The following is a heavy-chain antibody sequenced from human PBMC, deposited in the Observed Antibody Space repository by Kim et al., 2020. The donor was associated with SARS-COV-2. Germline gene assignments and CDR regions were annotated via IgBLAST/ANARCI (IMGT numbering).Heavy chain of an antibody. CDR2: IGTAGDT. Sequence: GGSLRLSCAASGFTFSSYDMHWVRQATGKGLEWVSAIGTAGDTYYPGSVKGRFTISRENAKNSLYLQMNSLRAGDTAVYYCARDRGAAAGHASGMDVWGQGTTVTVSS. CDR1: GFTFSSYD. D-gene: IGHD6-13*01. J-gene: IGHJ6*02. V-gene: IGHV3-13*04. CDR3: ARDRGAAAGHASGMDV.